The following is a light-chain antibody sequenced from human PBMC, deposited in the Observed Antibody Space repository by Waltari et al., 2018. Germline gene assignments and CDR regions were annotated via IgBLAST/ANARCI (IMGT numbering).Light chain of an antibody. J-gene: IGKJ2*01. CDR2: GAS. CDR3: QHFGSSPYT. V-gene: IGKV3-20*01. Sequence: EIVLTQSPGTLSLSPGESATLSCRASQSVASNYLAWYQQKPGQAPRLLIYGASSRATGIPDSFSGSGSGTDFTLTISRLEPEDFAVYYCQHFGSSPYTFGQGTKLEI. CDR1: QSVASNY.